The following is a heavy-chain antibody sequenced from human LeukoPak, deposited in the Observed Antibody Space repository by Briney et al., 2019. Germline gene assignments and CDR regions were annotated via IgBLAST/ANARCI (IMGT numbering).Heavy chain of an antibody. CDR2: INPNSGGT. CDR1: GYTFTGYY. CDR3: ARGARWLMISDAFDI. V-gene: IGHV1-2*02. J-gene: IGHJ3*02. D-gene: IGHD3-9*01. Sequence: GASVKVSCKASGYTFTGYYMHWVRQAPGQGLEWMGWINPNSGGTNYAQKFQDRVTMTRDTSISTAYMELSRLRSDDTAVYYCARGARWLMISDAFDIWGQGTMVTVSS.